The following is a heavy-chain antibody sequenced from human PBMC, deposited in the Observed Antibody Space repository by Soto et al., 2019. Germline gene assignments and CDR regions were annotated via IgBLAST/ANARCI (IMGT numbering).Heavy chain of an antibody. V-gene: IGHV4-59*08. D-gene: IGHD4-17*01. CDR2: IYYSGST. CDR3: ARLGVTTFSDHYYMDV. CDR1: GGSISSYY. Sequence: SETLSLTCTVSGGSISSYYWSWIRQPPGKGLEWIGYIYYSGSTNYNPSLKSRVTISVDTSKNQFSLKLSSVTAADTAVYYCARLGVTTFSDHYYMDVWGKGTTVTVSS. J-gene: IGHJ6*03.